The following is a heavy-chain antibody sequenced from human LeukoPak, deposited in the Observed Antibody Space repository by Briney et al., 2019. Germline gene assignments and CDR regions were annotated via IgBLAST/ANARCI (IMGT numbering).Heavy chain of an antibody. D-gene: IGHD2-2*02. CDR3: ARYCSSASCYKPP. Sequence: GGSLRLSCAASGFTFSNAWMSWVRQAPGKGLEWVGRIKSKTDGGTTDYAAPVKGGFTISRDDSKNTLYLHLNSLKTEDTAVYYCARYCSSASCYKPPWGQGTLVTVSS. CDR1: GFTFSNAW. CDR2: IKSKTDGGTT. V-gene: IGHV3-15*01. J-gene: IGHJ5*02.